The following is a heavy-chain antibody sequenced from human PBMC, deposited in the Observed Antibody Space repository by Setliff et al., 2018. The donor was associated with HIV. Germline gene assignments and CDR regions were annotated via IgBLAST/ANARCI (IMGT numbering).Heavy chain of an antibody. V-gene: IGHV3-11*03. D-gene: IGHD3-22*01. J-gene: IGHJ4*02. Sequence: GSLRLSCAASGFTFSDYYMSWIRQAPGKGLEWVSYISSSSSYTNYADSVKGRFTISRDNAKNSLYLQMNSLRAEDTAVYYCARASYYYDSSGGVDYWGQGTLVTVSS. CDR3: ARASYYYDSSGGVDY. CDR2: ISSSSSYT. CDR1: GFTFSDYY.